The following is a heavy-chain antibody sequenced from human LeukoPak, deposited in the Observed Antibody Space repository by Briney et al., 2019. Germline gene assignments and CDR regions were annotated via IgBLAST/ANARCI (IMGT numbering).Heavy chain of an antibody. V-gene: IGHV4-61*01. D-gene: IGHD3-22*01. CDR3: ARYDNSGSALEN. CDR2: IYYSGST. J-gene: IGHJ4*02. CDR1: GGSVSSGSYY. Sequence: PSETLSLTCTVSGGSVSSGSYYWSWIRQPPGKGLEWVGYIYYSGSTNYNPSLKSRVTISVDTSKNQFSLKLSSVTAADTAVYYCARYDNSGSALENWGQGTLVTVSS.